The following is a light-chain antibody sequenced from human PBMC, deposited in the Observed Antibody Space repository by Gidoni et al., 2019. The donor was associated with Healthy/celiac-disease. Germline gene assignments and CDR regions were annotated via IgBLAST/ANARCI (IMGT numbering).Light chain of an antibody. CDR3: QSYDSSLSGSMV. CDR1: ISNIGAGYD. CDR2: GNS. J-gene: IGLJ3*02. Sequence: QSLLTLPPTASGVLGQIVTIPCTGSISNIGAGYDVHWYRQLPGTAPELLIYGNSNWPSGVPDRFSGSKAGTSASLAITGLQAENEADYFCQSYDSSLSGSMVFGGGTKLTVL. V-gene: IGLV1-40*01.